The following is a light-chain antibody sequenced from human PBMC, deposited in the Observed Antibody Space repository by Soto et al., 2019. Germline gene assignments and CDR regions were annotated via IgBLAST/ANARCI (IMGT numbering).Light chain of an antibody. CDR1: QGISTF. J-gene: IGKJ1*01. V-gene: IGKV1-9*01. CDR2: SAS. Sequence: DIKLTQSPSFLSASVGDRVTITCRASQGISTFLAWYQQKPGKAPKLLIYSASTLQSGVPSRFSGSGSGTDFTLTISSLQPEDFATYYCQQLNSFPRTFGQGTKVDIK. CDR3: QQLNSFPRT.